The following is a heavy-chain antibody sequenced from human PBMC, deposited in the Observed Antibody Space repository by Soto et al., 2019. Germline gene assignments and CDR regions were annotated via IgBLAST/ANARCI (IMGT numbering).Heavy chain of an antibody. CDR1: YGSLSGYY. V-gene: IGHV4-34*01. J-gene: IGHJ6*02. Sequence: PSETLSHTCSVHYGSLSGYYWTWILQPPGKGLEWIGEINHSGSTNYNPSLKSRVTISVDRSKNQLSLNLTSVTAADTAVYYCAKLKNSYYYGMDVWGQGTTVTVSS. CDR2: INHSGST. CDR3: AKLKNSYYYGMDV.